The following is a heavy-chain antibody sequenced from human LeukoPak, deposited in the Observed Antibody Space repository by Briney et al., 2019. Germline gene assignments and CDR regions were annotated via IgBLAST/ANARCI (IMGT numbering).Heavy chain of an antibody. J-gene: IGHJ4*02. V-gene: IGHV3-30-3*01. CDR1: GFTFSSYA. D-gene: IGHD4-17*01. CDR2: ISYDGSNK. CDR3: ARDRTGYGDYVDY. Sequence: GGSLRLSCAASGFTFSSYAMHWVRQAPGKGLEWVAVISYDGSNKYYADSVKGRFTISRDNSKNTLYLQMNSLRAEDTAVYYCARDRTGYGDYVDYWGQGTLVTVSS.